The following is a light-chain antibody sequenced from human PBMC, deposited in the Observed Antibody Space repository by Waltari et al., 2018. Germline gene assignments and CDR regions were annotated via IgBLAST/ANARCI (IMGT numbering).Light chain of an antibody. V-gene: IGKV1-39*01. CDR3: QQSYRAPLT. Sequence: DIQMTQSPSSLSASVGDRVTITCRASEDLNKYLNWYQQKPGKAPRLLISATSTLRSGVPSRFIGSSSGTDFSLTISSLQAEDFAIYYCQQSYRAPLTFGGGTKVEI. CDR2: ATS. CDR1: EDLNKY. J-gene: IGKJ4*01.